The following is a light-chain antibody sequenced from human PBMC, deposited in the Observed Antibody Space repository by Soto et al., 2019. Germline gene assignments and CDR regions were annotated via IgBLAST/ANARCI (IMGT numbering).Light chain of an antibody. CDR2: AAS. CDR1: QSISSW. J-gene: IGKJ1*01. CDR3: QQYYSYLWT. Sequence: DIQMTQSPSTLSASVGDRVTITCRASQSISSWLAWYQQKPGKAPKLLIYAASTLQSGVPSRFSGSGSGTDFTLTISCLQSEDFATYYCQQYYSYLWTFGQGTEVDIK. V-gene: IGKV1-5*01.